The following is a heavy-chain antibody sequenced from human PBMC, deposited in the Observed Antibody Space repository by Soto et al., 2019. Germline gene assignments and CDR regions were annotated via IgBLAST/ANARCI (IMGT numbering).Heavy chain of an antibody. J-gene: IGHJ6*03. Sequence: QVQLVESGGGLAKPGGSLRLSCEASGFTLSDYYMSWIRQAPGKGLEWISYISSSGTIIYYADSVKGRFTISRDNAKKSLYLQMNSLRAEDTAVYYCARSVKQWLVGGDYYYYYMDVWGKGTTVTVSS. D-gene: IGHD6-19*01. CDR2: ISSSGTII. V-gene: IGHV3-11*01. CDR1: GFTLSDYY. CDR3: ARSVKQWLVGGDYYYYYMDV.